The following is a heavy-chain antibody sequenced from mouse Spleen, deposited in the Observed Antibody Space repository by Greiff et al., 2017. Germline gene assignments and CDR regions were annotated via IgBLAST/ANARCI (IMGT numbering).Heavy chain of an antibody. CDR3: ARSGDGYYTFYYFDY. V-gene: IGHV1-18*01. CDR1: GYTFTDYN. Sequence: EVQLQQSGPELVKPGASVKIPCKASGYTFTDYNMDWVKQSHGKSLEWIGDINPNNGGTIYNQKFKGKATLTVDKSSSTAYMELRSLTSEDTAVYYCARSGDGYYTFYYFDYWGQGTTLTVSS. D-gene: IGHD2-3*01. J-gene: IGHJ2*01. CDR2: INPNNGGT.